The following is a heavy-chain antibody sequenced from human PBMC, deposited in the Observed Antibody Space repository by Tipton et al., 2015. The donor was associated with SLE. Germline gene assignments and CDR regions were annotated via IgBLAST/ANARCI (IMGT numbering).Heavy chain of an antibody. CDR3: ARVTQWVYYGSRSYFIDY. CDR1: GFTFSSYE. Sequence: GSLRLSCAASGFTFSSYEMTWVRQAPGKGLEWVSYMISGDSTKYYADSVKGRFTISRDIAKNSLYLQMNSLRAEDTAVYYCARVTQWVYYGSRSYFIDYWGQGTLVTVSS. V-gene: IGHV3-48*03. CDR2: MISGDSTK. D-gene: IGHD3-10*01. J-gene: IGHJ4*02.